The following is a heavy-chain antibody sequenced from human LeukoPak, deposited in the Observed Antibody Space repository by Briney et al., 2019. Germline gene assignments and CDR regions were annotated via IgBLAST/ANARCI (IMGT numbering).Heavy chain of an antibody. CDR3: ARSAPYGSGPH. CDR2: ISSSGSTI. CDR1: GFTFSSYE. D-gene: IGHD3-10*01. V-gene: IGHV3-48*03. J-gene: IGHJ4*02. Sequence: GGSLRLSCAASGFTFSSYEMNWVRQAPGKGLEWVSYISSSGSTIYYADSVKGRFTISRDNAKNSLYLQMNSLRAEDTAVYYCARSAPYGSGPHWGQGTLVTVSS.